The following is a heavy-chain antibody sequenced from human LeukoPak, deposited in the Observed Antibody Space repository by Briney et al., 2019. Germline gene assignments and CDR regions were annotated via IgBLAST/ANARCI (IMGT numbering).Heavy chain of an antibody. D-gene: IGHD5-18*01. J-gene: IGHJ4*02. CDR1: GYSFTDYY. Sequence: GASVKVSCKASGYSFTDYYMHWVRQAPGQGLEWMGCINPNSGVTDYAQKFQGRVTMTSDTSISTAYLEVSRLRSEDTAVYYCTANTAMVLFDYWGQGTLVTVSS. CDR3: TANTAMVLFDY. V-gene: IGHV1-2*02. CDR2: INPNSGVT.